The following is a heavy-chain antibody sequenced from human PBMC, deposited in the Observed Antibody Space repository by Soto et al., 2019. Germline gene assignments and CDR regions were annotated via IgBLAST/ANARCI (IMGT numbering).Heavy chain of an antibody. V-gene: IGHV2-5*02. D-gene: IGHD3-9*01. Sequence: QITLKESGPTLVKPTQTLTLTCTFSGFSLSTSGVGVGWIRQPPGKALEWLALIYWDDDKRYSPSLKNRLTITKDTPKNQVVLTMDNMDPVDPATYFFAHSRLRYFGGPGGQGGGMDVWGQGTTVTVSS. CDR1: GFSLSTSGVG. J-gene: IGHJ6*02. CDR3: AHSRLRYFGGPGGQGGGMDV. CDR2: IYWDDDK.